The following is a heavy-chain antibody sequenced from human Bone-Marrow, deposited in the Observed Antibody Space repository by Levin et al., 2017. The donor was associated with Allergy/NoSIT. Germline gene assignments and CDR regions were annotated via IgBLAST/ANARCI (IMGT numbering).Heavy chain of an antibody. CDR1: GGTFSSYA. CDR2: IIPIFGTA. CDR3: ARARLLLWFRESAFDI. Sequence: GASVKVSCKASGGTFSSYAISWVRQAPGQGLEWMGGIIPIFGTANYAQKFQGRVTITADKSTSTAYMELSSLRSEDTAVYYCARARLLLWFRESAFDIWGQGTMVTVSS. D-gene: IGHD3-10*01. V-gene: IGHV1-69*06. J-gene: IGHJ3*02.